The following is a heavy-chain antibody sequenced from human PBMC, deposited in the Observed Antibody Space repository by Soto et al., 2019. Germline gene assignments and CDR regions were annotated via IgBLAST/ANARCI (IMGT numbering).Heavy chain of an antibody. D-gene: IGHD2-2*01. V-gene: IGHV3-64*01. CDR2: ISSNGGST. CDR1: GFTFSSYA. Sequence: GGSLRLSCAASGFTFSSYAMHWVRQAPGKGLEYVSAISSNGGSTYYANSVKGRFTISRDNSKNTLYLQMGSLRAEDMAVYYCARGYCSSTSCSPYLFYYYMDVWGKGTTVTVSS. J-gene: IGHJ6*03. CDR3: ARGYCSSTSCSPYLFYYYMDV.